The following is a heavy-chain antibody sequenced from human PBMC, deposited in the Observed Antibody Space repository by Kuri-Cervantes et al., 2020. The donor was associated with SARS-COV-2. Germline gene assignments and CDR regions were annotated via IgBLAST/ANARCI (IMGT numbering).Heavy chain of an antibody. J-gene: IGHJ6*03. CDR3: ARDGSRYSTSSFNYYFNMDV. V-gene: IGHV3-21*01. CDR1: GFTFSSYS. D-gene: IGHD6-6*01. Sequence: GESLKISCAASGFTFSSYSMNWVRQAPGKGLEWVSFISSSSSYIYYADSLKGRFTISRDNAKNSLYLQMNSPRAEDTAVYYCARDGSRYSTSSFNYYFNMDVWGKGTTVTVSS. CDR2: ISSSSSYI.